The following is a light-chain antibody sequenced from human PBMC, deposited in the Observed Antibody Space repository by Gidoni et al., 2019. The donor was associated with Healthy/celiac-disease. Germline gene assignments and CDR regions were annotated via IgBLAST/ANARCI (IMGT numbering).Light chain of an antibody. J-gene: IGLJ2*01. CDR2: DDS. CDR3: QVWDSSSDHSRV. CDR1: NIGSKS. Sequence: SYVLTQPPSVSVAPGQTARITCGGTNIGSKSVHWYQQKPGQAPVLVVYDDSDRPSGIPERFSGSNSGNTATLTISRVEAGDEADDYCQVWDSSSDHSRVFGGGTKLTVL. V-gene: IGLV3-21*02.